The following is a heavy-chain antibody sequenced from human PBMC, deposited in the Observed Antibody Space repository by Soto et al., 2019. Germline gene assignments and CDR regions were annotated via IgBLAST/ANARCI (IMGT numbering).Heavy chain of an antibody. V-gene: IGHV3-7*01. CDR1: GFTFSTYW. J-gene: IGHJ4*02. D-gene: IGHD3-16*01. Sequence: GGSLRLSCAASGFTFSTYWMSWVRQAPGKGLEWVANIKQDGSETSYVDSVKGRFTISRDNAKNSLYLQMNSLRAKDTAVYYCARDPTYVASGDYWGQGTLVTV. CDR2: IKQDGSET. CDR3: ARDPTYVASGDY.